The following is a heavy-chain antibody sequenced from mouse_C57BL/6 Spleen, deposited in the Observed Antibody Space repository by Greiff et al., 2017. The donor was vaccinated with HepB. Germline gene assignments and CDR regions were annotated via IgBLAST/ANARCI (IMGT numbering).Heavy chain of an antibody. CDR3: ARSPGYDYGFAY. Sequence: QVQLQQPGAELVKPGASVKLSCKASGYTFTSYWMQWVKQRPGQGLEWIGEIDPSDSYTNYNQKFKGKATLTVDTSSSTAYMQLSSLTSEDSAVYYCARSPGYDYGFAYWGQGTLVTVAA. J-gene: IGHJ3*01. CDR2: IDPSDSYT. CDR1: GYTFTSYW. V-gene: IGHV1-50*01. D-gene: IGHD2-4*01.